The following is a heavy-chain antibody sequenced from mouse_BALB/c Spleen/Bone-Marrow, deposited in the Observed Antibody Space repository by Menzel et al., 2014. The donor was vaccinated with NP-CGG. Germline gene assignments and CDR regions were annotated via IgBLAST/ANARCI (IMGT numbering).Heavy chain of an antibody. D-gene: IGHD4-1*01. J-gene: IGHJ2*01. CDR1: GYSFTNYW. V-gene: IGHV1-61*01. CDR2: IHPSDSES. Sequence: QVQLKESGAELVRPGTSVQLSCKASGYSFTNYWTNWVKRRPGQGLEWIGMIHPSDSESRLNQKFKDKATLTVDKSSTTAYMQLSSPTSEDSAVYYCARGLGEIWGYWGQGTTLTVSS. CDR3: ARGLGEIWGY.